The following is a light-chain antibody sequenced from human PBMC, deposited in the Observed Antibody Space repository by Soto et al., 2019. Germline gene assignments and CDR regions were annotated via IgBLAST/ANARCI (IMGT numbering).Light chain of an antibody. CDR1: QSISAY. Sequence: DIQMPQSPSSLSASAGDRVTITCRASQSISAYLNWFQHKPGRAPKLLIYGATSLQSGVPSRFTGSGSGTDFTLTISSLQPEDFAAYYCQQTFSTPLTFGGGTNLEIK. CDR3: QQTFSTPLT. V-gene: IGKV1-39*01. CDR2: GAT. J-gene: IGKJ4*01.